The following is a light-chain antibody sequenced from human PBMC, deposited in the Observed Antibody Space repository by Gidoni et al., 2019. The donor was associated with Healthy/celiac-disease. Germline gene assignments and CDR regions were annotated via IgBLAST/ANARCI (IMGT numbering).Light chain of an antibody. Sequence: DIVMTQSPDSLAVSLGERATINCKSSQSVFSTSNSKNYLAWYQQKPGQPPKLLIYWASTRESGVPDRFSGSGSGTDFTLTITSLQAEDVAVYYCQQYFTTPQTFGQGTKLEIK. CDR2: WAS. V-gene: IGKV4-1*01. J-gene: IGKJ2*01. CDR1: QSVFSTSNSKNY. CDR3: QQYFTTPQT.